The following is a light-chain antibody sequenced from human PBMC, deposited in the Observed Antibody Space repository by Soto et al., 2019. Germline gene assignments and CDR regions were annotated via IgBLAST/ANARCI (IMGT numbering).Light chain of an antibody. J-gene: IGKJ2*01. CDR2: GAS. CDR3: QYYDSSPT. Sequence: EIVLTQSPGTLSLSPGEGATLSCRASQSVSSNYLAWYQQKPGQAPRLLIYGASSRAAGIPGKFSGSGSGTDFTLTISRLEPEDFAGYLCQYYDSSPTFGLGTKLEIK. V-gene: IGKV3-20*01. CDR1: QSVSSNY.